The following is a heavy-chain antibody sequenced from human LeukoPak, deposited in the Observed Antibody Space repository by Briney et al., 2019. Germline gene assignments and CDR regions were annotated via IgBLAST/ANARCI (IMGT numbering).Heavy chain of an antibody. D-gene: IGHD5-24*01. V-gene: IGHV1-18*01. J-gene: IGHJ5*02. CDR1: GYTFTSYG. CDR3: ARDNSVRDEAWWFNP. Sequence: ASVKVSCKASGYTFTSYGISWVRQAPGQGLEWMGWISAYNGNTNYAQKLQGRVTMTTDTSTSTAYMEMRSLRSEDTAVYYCARDNSVRDEAWWFNPWGQGTLVTVSS. CDR2: ISAYNGNT.